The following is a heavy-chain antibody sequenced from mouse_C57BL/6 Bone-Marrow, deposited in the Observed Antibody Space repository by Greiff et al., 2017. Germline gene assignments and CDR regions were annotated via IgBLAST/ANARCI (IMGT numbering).Heavy chain of an antibody. J-gene: IGHJ2*01. CDR3: ARWEYGVDGYCFDY. V-gene: IGHV1-53*01. Sequence: QVQLKQSGTELVKPGASVKLSCKASGYTFTSYWMHWVKQRPGQGLEWIGNINPSNGGTNYNEKFKGKATLTADTASNTAYMQLSSLTTEDSAIYYCARWEYGVDGYCFDYWGQGTTLTVSS. CDR1: GYTFTSYW. D-gene: IGHD2-10*02. CDR2: INPSNGGT.